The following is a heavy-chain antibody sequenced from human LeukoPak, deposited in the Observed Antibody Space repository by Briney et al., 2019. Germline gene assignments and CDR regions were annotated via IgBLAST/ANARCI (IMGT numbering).Heavy chain of an antibody. D-gene: IGHD2-8*01. V-gene: IGHV3-7*01. J-gene: IGHJ4*02. CDR3: ARYAAAFDC. CDR1: GFPFSSYW. CDR2: IKQDGSEK. Sequence: SGGSLRLSCAASGFPFSSYWMTWVRQAPGKGLEWVANIKQDGSEKYYVDSVKGRFTISRDNAKNSLYLQMNSLRAEDTAVYYCARYAAAFDCWGQGTLVTVSS.